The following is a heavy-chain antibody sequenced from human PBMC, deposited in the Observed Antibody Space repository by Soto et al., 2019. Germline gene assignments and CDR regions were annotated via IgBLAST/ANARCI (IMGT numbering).Heavy chain of an antibody. V-gene: IGHV4-34*01. CDR3: ARALPAGEPLLHWFDP. CDR2: INHSGST. J-gene: IGHJ5*02. CDR1: GGSFSGYY. Sequence: PSETLSLTCAVYGGSFSGYYWSWIRQPPGKGLEWIGEINHSGSTNYNPSLKSRVTISVDTSKNQFSLKLSSVTAADTAVYYCARALPAGEPLLHWFDPWGQGTLVTVSS. D-gene: IGHD2-2*01.